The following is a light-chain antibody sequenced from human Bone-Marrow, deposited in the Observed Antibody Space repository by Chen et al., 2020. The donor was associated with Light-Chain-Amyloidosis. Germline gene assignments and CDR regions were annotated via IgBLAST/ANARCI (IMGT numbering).Light chain of an antibody. Sequence: SYVLTQPSSVSVAPGQTATIACGGNNIGSTSVHWYQQTPGQAPLLVVYDDSDRPSGTTARLSGSNAGNTATLTISRVEDGDEADYYCQVWDRSSDRPVFGGGTKLTVL. CDR2: DDS. J-gene: IGLJ3*02. CDR3: QVWDRSSDRPV. V-gene: IGLV3-21*02. CDR1: NIGSTS.